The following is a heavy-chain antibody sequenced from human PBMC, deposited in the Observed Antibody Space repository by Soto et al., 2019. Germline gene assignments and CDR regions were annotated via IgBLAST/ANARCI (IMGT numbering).Heavy chain of an antibody. CDR1: EFTFSGRS. CDR2: IDKVGTDS. Sequence: EVQLVESGGGLVQPGGSLRLSCAASEFTFSGRSVHWVRQAPGKGLVWVSGIDKVGTDSTYADAVKGRFTSSRDNAKNTVYLQMNSRRVEDTAVYYCARGWFGPDVWGKGTTVTVSS. V-gene: IGHV3-74*01. D-gene: IGHD3-10*01. CDR3: ARGWFGPDV. J-gene: IGHJ6*03.